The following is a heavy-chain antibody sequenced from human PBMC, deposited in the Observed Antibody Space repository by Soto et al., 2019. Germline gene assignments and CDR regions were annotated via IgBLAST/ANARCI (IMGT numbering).Heavy chain of an antibody. CDR2: INAGNGNT. V-gene: IGHV1-3*01. Sequence: ASVKVSCKASGYTFTNYAVHWVRQAPGQRFEWMGWINAGNGNTQYSQKFQGRITINGDTSANTAYMELSNLKSEDSAVYYCARSTLRGGTTGDYWGQGTLVTVSS. D-gene: IGHD1-7*01. J-gene: IGHJ4*02. CDR3: ARSTLRGGTTGDY. CDR1: GYTFTNYA.